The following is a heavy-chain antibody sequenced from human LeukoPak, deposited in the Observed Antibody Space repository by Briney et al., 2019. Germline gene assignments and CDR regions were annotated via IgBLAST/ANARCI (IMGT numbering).Heavy chain of an antibody. CDR1: GGPFSGYY. CDR3: ARRLMITFGGVIVIRPGYFDY. Sequence: SETLSLTCAVYGGPFSGYYWSWIRQPPGKGLEWIGEINHSGSTNYNPSLKSRVTISVDTSKNQFSLKLSSVTAADTAVYYCARRLMITFGGVIVIRPGYFDYWGQGTLVTVSS. D-gene: IGHD3-16*02. CDR2: INHSGST. V-gene: IGHV4-34*01. J-gene: IGHJ4*02.